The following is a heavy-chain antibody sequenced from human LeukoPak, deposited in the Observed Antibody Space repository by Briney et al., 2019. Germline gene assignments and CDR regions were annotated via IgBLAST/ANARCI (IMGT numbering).Heavy chain of an antibody. J-gene: IGHJ6*02. CDR3: ARGDVAAAGTRNYYYGMDV. Sequence: SVKVSCKASGGTFSSYAISWVRQAPGQGLEWMGRIIPILGIANYAQKFQGRVTITADKSTSTAYMELSSLRSEDTAVYYCARGDVAAAGTRNYYYGMDVWGQGTTVTVSS. V-gene: IGHV1-69*04. D-gene: IGHD6-13*01. CDR1: GGTFSSYA. CDR2: IIPILGIA.